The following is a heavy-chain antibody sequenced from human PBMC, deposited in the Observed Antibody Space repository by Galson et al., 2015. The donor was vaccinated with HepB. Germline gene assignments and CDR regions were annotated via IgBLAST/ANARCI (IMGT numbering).Heavy chain of an antibody. CDR3: ARGGAKINYYYGMDV. CDR2: IYHSGST. J-gene: IGHJ6*02. Sequence: SETLSLTCAVSGGSISSSNWWSWVRQPPGKGLEWIGEIYHSGSTNYNPSLKSRVTISVDKSKNQFSLKLSSVTAADTAVYYCARGGAKINYYYGMDVWGQGTTVTVSS. V-gene: IGHV4-4*02. D-gene: IGHD1-26*01. CDR1: GGSISSSNW.